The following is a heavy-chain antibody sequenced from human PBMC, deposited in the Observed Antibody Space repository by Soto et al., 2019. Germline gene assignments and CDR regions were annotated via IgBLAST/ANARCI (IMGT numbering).Heavy chain of an antibody. J-gene: IGHJ5*02. CDR2: IYHSGST. CDR3: ARHGEGVGGYDSDCFDP. D-gene: IGHD5-12*01. CDR1: GGSISSSNW. Sequence: PSETLSLTCAVSGGSISSSNWWSWVRQPPGKGLEWIGEIYHSGSTNYNPSLKSRVTISVDKSKNQFSLKLSSVTAADTAVYYCARHGEGVGGYDSDCFDPWGQGTLVTVSS. V-gene: IGHV4-4*02.